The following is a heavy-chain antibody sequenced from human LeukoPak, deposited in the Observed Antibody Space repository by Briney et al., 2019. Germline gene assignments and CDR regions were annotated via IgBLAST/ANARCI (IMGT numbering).Heavy chain of an antibody. CDR2: INPSGGST. Sequence: ASVKVSCKASGYTFTSYYMHWVRQAPGQGLEWMGIINPSGGSTSYAQKFQGRVTMTRDMSTSTVYVELSSLRSEDTAVYYCARDRGIAAAGTNAFDIWGQGTMVTVSS. J-gene: IGHJ3*02. CDR1: GYTFTSYY. V-gene: IGHV1-46*01. CDR3: ARDRGIAAAGTNAFDI. D-gene: IGHD6-13*01.